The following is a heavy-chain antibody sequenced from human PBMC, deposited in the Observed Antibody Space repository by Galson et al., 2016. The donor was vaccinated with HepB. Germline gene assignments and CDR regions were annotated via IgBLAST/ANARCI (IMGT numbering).Heavy chain of an antibody. CDR2: ISGDSYDT. Sequence: SVKVSCKASGYTFTNYGITWVRQAPGQGLEWMGWISGDSYDTNYAENLQGRLTLTADTSASTAYMELRSLRSDDTAVYYLARGEDTAMADYWGQGTLVTVSS. V-gene: IGHV1-18*01. J-gene: IGHJ4*02. CDR1: GYTFTNYG. D-gene: IGHD5-18*01. CDR3: ARGEDTAMADY.